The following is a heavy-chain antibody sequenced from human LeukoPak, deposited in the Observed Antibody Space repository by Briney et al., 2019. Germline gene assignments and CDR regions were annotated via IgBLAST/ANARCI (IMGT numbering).Heavy chain of an antibody. D-gene: IGHD6-19*01. J-gene: IGHJ4*02. CDR3: ARQVITPGVAVAGPLY. V-gene: IGHV4-39*01. Sequence: PSETLSLTCSVSGGSISSSIYYWAWIRQPPGKGLEWTGSIYYGGSTYYNPSLKSRVTISVDTSNNQFSLKLSSVTAADTAVYYCARQVITPGVAVAGPLYWGQGTLVTVSS. CDR2: IYYGGST. CDR1: GGSISSSIYY.